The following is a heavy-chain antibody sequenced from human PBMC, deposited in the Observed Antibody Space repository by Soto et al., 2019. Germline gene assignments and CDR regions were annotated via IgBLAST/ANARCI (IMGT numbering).Heavy chain of an antibody. CDR2: ISYDGSNK. CDR3: AKDLAIFGVVNTWGYFDY. CDR1: GFTFSSYG. Sequence: WGSLRLSCSTSGFTFSSYGMHWVRQAPCKGLEWVAVISYDGSNKYYADSVKGRFTISRDNSKNTLYLQMNSLRAEDTAVYYCAKDLAIFGVVNTWGYFDYWGQGTLVTVSS. V-gene: IGHV3-30*18. D-gene: IGHD3-3*01. J-gene: IGHJ4*02.